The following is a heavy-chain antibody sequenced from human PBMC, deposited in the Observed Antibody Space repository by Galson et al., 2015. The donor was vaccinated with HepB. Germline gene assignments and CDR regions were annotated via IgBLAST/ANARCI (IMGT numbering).Heavy chain of an antibody. CDR1: GYTFISYG. D-gene: IGHD6-13*01. CDR2: ISAYNDNT. V-gene: IGHV1-18*01. CDR3: ARGPRYSSSWPYFYYGMDV. J-gene: IGHJ6*02. Sequence: SVKVSCKASGYTFISYGLSWVRQAPGQGLEWMGWISAYNDNTNYAQKLQGRVTMTTDTSTSTAYMELGSLRSDDTAVYYCARGPRYSSSWPYFYYGMDVWGQGTTVTVSS.